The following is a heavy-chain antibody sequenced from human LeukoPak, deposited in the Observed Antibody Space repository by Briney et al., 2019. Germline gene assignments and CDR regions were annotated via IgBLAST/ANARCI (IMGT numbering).Heavy chain of an antibody. CDR3: ARDSAHAFDI. Sequence: SGGSLRLSCAASGFTFSSYAMHWVRQAPGKGLEWVAVISYDGSNKYYADSVKGRFTISRDNAKNTLYLQMNSLRAEDTAVYYCARDSAHAFDIWGQGTMVTVSS. CDR2: ISYDGSNK. J-gene: IGHJ3*02. CDR1: GFTFSSYA. V-gene: IGHV3-30*04.